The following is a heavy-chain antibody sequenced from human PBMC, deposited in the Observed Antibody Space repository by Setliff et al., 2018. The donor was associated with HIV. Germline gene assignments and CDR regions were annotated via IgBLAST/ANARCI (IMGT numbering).Heavy chain of an antibody. Sequence: KSSETLSLTCTVSGGSISNPNYHWSWIRQPAGKGLEWIGRLYPTGTTNYNPSLKSRVSISVDTSKNQFSLRLSSVTATDTAVYYCARAGFGELFPEVFDYWGQGALVTVSS. V-gene: IGHV4-61*02. CDR3: ARAGFGELFPEVFDY. CDR2: LYPTGTT. D-gene: IGHD3-10*01. J-gene: IGHJ4*02. CDR1: GGSISNPNYH.